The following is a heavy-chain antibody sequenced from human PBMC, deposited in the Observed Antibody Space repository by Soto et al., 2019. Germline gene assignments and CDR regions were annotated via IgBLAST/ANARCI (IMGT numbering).Heavy chain of an antibody. J-gene: IGHJ5*02. D-gene: IGHD1-1*01. CDR1: GGSISSGGYS. V-gene: IGHV4-30-2*01. Sequence: PSETLSLTCAVSGGSISSGGYSWSWIRQPPGKGLEWVGYIYHSGSTYYNPSLKSRVTISVDRSKNQFSLKLSSVTAADTAVYYCARSGPRTGWFDPWGQGTLLTVSS. CDR2: IYHSGST. CDR3: ARSGPRTGWFDP.